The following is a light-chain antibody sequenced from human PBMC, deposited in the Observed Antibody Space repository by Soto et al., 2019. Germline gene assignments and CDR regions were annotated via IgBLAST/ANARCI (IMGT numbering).Light chain of an antibody. CDR1: QDIGTE. CDR2: GTF. CDR3: LQDFKYPRT. Sequence: AIQMTQSPSSLSASVGDRVTITCRASQDIGTELGWYQQKPGKAPRLLIYGTFSLQSGVPSRFSGSGSGTDITLTISSLQPDDFATYYCLQDFKYPRTFGQGTKVEVK. V-gene: IGKV1-6*01. J-gene: IGKJ1*01.